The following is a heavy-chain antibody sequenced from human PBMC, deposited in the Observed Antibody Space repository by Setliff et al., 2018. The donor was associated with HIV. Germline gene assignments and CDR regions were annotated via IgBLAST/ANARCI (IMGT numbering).Heavy chain of an antibody. Sequence: SQTLSCAASGFTFSSYAMHWVRQAPGTGLERVAVISYDGSNKYYADSVKGRFTISRDNSTNTLYLQMNSLKSEDMAVYYCARDTSRSDESAFDIWGQGTMVTVSS. J-gene: IGHJ3*02. CDR2: ISYDGSNK. CDR3: ARDTSRSDESAFDI. CDR1: GFTFSSYA. V-gene: IGHV3-30*07. D-gene: IGHD6-19*01.